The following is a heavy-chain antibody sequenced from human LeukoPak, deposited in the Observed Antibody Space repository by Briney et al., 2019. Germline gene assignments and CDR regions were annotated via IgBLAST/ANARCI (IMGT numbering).Heavy chain of an antibody. CDR3: ARAYCSSTSCSVNY. V-gene: IGHV3-30-3*01. CDR2: ISYDGSNK. D-gene: IGHD2-2*01. CDR1: GFTFSSYA. J-gene: IGHJ4*02. Sequence: QSGGSLRLSCAASGFTFSSYAMHWVRQAPGKGLEWVAIISYDGSNKYYAESVKGRFTISRDNSKNTLYLEMNSLRVEDTAVYYCARAYCSSTSCSVNYRGQGTLVTVSS.